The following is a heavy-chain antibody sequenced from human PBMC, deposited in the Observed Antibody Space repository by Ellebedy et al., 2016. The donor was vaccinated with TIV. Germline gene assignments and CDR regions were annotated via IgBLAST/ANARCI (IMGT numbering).Heavy chain of an antibody. Sequence: SETLSLXCTVSGGSISSSSYYWGWIRQPPGKGLEWIGSIYYSGSTYYNPSLKSRVTISVDTSKNQFSLKLSSVTAADTAVYYCASLISGTYINSKGYYFDYWGQGTLVTVSS. CDR3: ASLISGTYINSKGYYFDY. D-gene: IGHD1-26*01. CDR2: IYYSGST. CDR1: GGSISSSSYY. J-gene: IGHJ4*02. V-gene: IGHV4-39*01.